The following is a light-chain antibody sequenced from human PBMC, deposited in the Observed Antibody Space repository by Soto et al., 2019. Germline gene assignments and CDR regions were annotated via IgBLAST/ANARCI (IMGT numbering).Light chain of an antibody. CDR3: SSYTSSSTLV. Sequence: QSVLTQPASVSGSPGQSITISCTGTSSDVGDYNYVSWYQQHPGKAHKVMIYDVSNRPSGVSNRFSGSKSGNTASLTISGLQAEDEADYYCSSYTSSSTLVFGTGTKVTV. J-gene: IGLJ1*01. V-gene: IGLV2-14*01. CDR2: DVS. CDR1: SSDVGDYNY.